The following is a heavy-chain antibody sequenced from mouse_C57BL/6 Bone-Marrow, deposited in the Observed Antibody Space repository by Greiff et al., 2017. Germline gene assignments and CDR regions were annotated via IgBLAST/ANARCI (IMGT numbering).Heavy chain of an antibody. CDR3: ARQVSTGLATKYFDV. V-gene: IGHV5-9*01. CDR1: GFTFSSST. J-gene: IGHJ1*03. CDR2: ISGGGGNT. Sequence: EVQLVESGGGLVKPGGSLKLSCAASGFTFSSSTMSWVRQPPETRLQWVAAISGGGGNTYYPDSVKGRFTLSSDTAKNTLYLQMSRLRSEDTALYDCARQVSTGLATKYFDVWGTGTTVTVSS. D-gene: IGHD1-1*01.